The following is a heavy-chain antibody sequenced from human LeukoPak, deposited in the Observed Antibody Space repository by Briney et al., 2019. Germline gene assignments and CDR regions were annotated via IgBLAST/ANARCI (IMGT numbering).Heavy chain of an antibody. V-gene: IGHV4-39*01. CDR1: GGSISSSSYY. CDR3: ARGGIAVAGPHFDY. Sequence: ASETLSLTCTVSGGSISSSSYYWGWIRQPPGKGLEWIGSIYYSGSTYYNPSLKSRVTISVDTSKNQFSLKLSSVTAADTAVYYCARGGIAVAGPHFDYWGQGTLVTVSS. J-gene: IGHJ4*02. CDR2: IYYSGST. D-gene: IGHD6-19*01.